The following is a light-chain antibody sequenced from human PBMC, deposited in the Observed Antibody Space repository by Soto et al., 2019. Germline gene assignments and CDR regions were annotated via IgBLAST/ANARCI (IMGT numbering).Light chain of an antibody. CDR3: QQYKNWPL. CDR1: QSVRSH. V-gene: IGKV3-15*01. CDR2: GAS. J-gene: IGKJ5*01. Sequence: IVMTQSQATLSVSPGAGVTSSCRASQSVRSHLAWYQQKPGQPPRLLIYGASTRATGIPARFSGSGFGTEFTLTISSLQSEDFAVYYCQQYKNWPLFGQGTRLEI.